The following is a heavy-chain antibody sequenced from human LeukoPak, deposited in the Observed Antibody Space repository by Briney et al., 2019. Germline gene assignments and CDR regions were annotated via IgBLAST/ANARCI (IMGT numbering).Heavy chain of an antibody. CDR2: ISYDGSNK. D-gene: IGHD6-19*01. CDR3: ARGGAVAADYYYYGMDV. V-gene: IGHV3-30-3*01. J-gene: IGHJ6*02. CDR1: GFTFSSYA. Sequence: GGSLRLSCAASGFTFSSYAMHWVRQAPGKGLEWVAVISYDGSNKYYADSVKGRFTISRDNSKNTLYLQMNSLRAEDTAVYYCARGGAVAADYYYYGMDVWGQGTTVTVSS.